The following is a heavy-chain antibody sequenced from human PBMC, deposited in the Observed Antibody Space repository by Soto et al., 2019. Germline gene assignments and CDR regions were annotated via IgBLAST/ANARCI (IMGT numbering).Heavy chain of an antibody. CDR1: GFTFSNAW. V-gene: IGHV3-15*07. CDR2: IKSKTDGGTT. Sequence: PGGSLRLSCAASGFTFSNAWMNWVRQAPGKGLEWVGRIKSKTDGGTTDYAAPVKGRFTISRDDSKNTLYLQMNSLKTEDTAVYYCTTHPVLLWFGELRDYYYYGMDVWGQGTTVTVSS. CDR3: TTHPVLLWFGELRDYYYYGMDV. D-gene: IGHD3-10*01. J-gene: IGHJ6*02.